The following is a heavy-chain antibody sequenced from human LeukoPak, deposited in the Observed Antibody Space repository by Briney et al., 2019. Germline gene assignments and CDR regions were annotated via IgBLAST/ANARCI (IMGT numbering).Heavy chain of an antibody. CDR1: GFTFDDYG. V-gene: IGHV3-20*04. Sequence: GGSLRLSCAAHGFTFDDYGMGWVRQAPGKGLEWVSGINWNGGSTGYADSVKGRITISRDNAKNSLYLQMNSLRAEDTALYYCARGIEGIAAAGPAEYFQHWGQGTLVTVSS. CDR3: ARGIEGIAAAGPAEYFQH. CDR2: INWNGGST. D-gene: IGHD6-13*01. J-gene: IGHJ1*01.